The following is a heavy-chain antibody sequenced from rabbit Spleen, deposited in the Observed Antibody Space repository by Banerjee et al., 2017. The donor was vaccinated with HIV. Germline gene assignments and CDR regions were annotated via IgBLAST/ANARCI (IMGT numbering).Heavy chain of an antibody. Sequence: QEQLVESGGGLVQPGGSLKLSCKASGFDFSNYGVSWVRQAPGKGLEWIGYIDPLFGTTYYANWVNGRFTISRHNAQNTLYLQLNSLTAADTATYFCVRGASSSGYYSLWGPGTLVTVS. CDR2: IDPLFGTT. CDR3: VRGASSSGYYSL. J-gene: IGHJ4*01. V-gene: IGHV1S47*01. D-gene: IGHD1-1*01. CDR1: GFDFSNYG.